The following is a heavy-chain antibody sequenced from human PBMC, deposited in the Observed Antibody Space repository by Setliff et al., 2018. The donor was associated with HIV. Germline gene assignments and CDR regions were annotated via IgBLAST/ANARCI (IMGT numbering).Heavy chain of an antibody. Sequence: SETLSLTCAVYGGSFSGYYWSWIRQPPGKGLEWIGEINHDRTTYYNPSLKGRVTISVDTSKNQFSLKLSSVTAADTAVYYCARDRTYYNFWSGYYGEMLNDAFDIWGQGTMVTVSS. J-gene: IGHJ3*02. CDR2: INHDRTT. D-gene: IGHD3-3*01. CDR1: GGSFSGYY. V-gene: IGHV4-34*01. CDR3: ARDRTYYNFWSGYYGEMLNDAFDI.